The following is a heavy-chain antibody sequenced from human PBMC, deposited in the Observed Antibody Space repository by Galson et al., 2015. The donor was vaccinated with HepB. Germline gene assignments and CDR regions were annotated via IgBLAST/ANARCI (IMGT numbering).Heavy chain of an antibody. CDR2: INHSRST. CDR3: ARVLGGTYGDYP. D-gene: IGHD4-17*01. CDR1: GGSLSGYY. V-gene: IGHV4-34*01. Sequence: SETLSLTCAVYGGSLSGYYWSWIRQPPGKGLEWIGEINHSRSTNYNPSLKSRVTISVDTSKNQFSLKLSSVTAADTAVYYCARVLGGTYGDYPWGQGTLVTVSS. J-gene: IGHJ5*02.